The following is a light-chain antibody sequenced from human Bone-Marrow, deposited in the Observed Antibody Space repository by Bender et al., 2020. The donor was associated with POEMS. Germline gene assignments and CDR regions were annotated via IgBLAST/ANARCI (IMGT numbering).Light chain of an antibody. CDR3: STWDDRLNAWL. Sequence: LTQPHSVSESPGKTVTISCTRNSGSIASNFVQWYQQRPGTAPRLVIYADDRRPSGVPNRFSASKSGSSASLAISGLQSEDAADYYCSTWDDRLNAWLFGGGTKLTVL. CDR1: SGSIASNF. CDR2: ADD. V-gene: IGLV1-44*01. J-gene: IGLJ3*02.